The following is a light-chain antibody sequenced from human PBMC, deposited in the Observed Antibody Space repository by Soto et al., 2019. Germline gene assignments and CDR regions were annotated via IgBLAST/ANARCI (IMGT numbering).Light chain of an antibody. CDR1: QSLLHSNGYNY. CDR2: LGS. Sequence: DIVMTQSPLSLPVTPGEPASISCRSSQSLLHSNGYNYLDWYLQKPGQSPQLLTYLGSTRASGVPDRCRGGGSGTDFTLKISRVEAQDVGVYYCMQALQTPLTFGGWTKVDI. CDR3: MQALQTPLT. J-gene: IGKJ4*01. V-gene: IGKV2-28*01.